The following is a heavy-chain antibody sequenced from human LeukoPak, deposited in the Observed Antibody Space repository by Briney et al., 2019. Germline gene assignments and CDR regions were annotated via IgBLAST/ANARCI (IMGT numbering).Heavy chain of an antibody. D-gene: IGHD6-6*01. CDR1: GGSISSYY. J-gene: IGHJ6*02. CDR2: IYYSGST. CDR3: ARRIAARRSGYYYYGMDV. V-gene: IGHV4-59*01. Sequence: SETLSLTCTVSGGSISSYYWSWIRQPPGKGLEWIGYIYYSGSTNYNPSLKSRVTISVDMSKNQFSLKLSSVTAADTAVYYCARRIAARRSGYYYYGMDVWGQGTTVTVSS.